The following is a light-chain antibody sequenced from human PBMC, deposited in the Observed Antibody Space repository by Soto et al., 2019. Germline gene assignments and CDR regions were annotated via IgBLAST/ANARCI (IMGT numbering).Light chain of an antibody. CDR3: SSYTSDSSYV. CDR1: SSDVGGYNY. CDR2: EVS. Sequence: QSVLTQPASVSGYPGQSITISCTGTSSDVGGYNYVSWYQQHPGKAPKLMIYEVSNRPSGVSNRFSASKSGNTASLFISGLQAEDEADYYCSSYTSDSSYVFGSGTKVTVL. V-gene: IGLV2-14*01. J-gene: IGLJ1*01.